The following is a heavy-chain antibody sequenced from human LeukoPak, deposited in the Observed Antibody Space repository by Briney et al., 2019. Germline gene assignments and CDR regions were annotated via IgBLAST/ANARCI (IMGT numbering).Heavy chain of an antibody. D-gene: IGHD6-19*01. V-gene: IGHV1-2*02. CDR3: TRDVPGYSSDFDF. CDR1: GYTFTDYF. J-gene: IGHJ4*02. Sequence: ASVKVSCKASGYTFTDYFMHWVRQAPGQGLEWMGWIDPKSGGTNCAQKFQGRVTMTRDTSTTTVYMELGRLTSDDTAVYYCTRDVPGYSSDFDFWGQGTLVTVSS. CDR2: IDPKSGGT.